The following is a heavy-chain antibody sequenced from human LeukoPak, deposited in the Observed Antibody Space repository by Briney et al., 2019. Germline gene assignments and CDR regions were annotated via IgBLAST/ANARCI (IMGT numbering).Heavy chain of an antibody. CDR1: GGSFSGYY. V-gene: IGHV4-34*01. CDR3: ARANRGYYYYYGMDV. D-gene: IGHD3-10*01. J-gene: IGHJ6*02. Sequence: SETLSLTCAVYGGSFSGYYWSWICQPPGKGLEWIGEINHSGSTNYNPSLKSRVTISVDTSKNQFSLKLSSVTAADTAVYYCARANRGYYYYYGMDVWGQGTTVTVSS. CDR2: INHSGST.